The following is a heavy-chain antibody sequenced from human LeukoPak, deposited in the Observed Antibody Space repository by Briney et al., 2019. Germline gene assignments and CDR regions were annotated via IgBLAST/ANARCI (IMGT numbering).Heavy chain of an antibody. V-gene: IGHV4-61*02. J-gene: IGHJ4*02. D-gene: IGHD2-8*01. CDR2: IYTSGST. Sequence: KASETLSLTCTVSGGSISSGSYYWSWIRQPAGKGLEWTGRIYTSGSTNYNPSLKSRVTISVDTSKNQFSLKLSSVTAADTAVYYCARAGSGYCTNGVCHGSRGFDYGGQGTLVTVSS. CDR1: GGSISSGSYY. CDR3: ARAGSGYCTNGVCHGSRGFDY.